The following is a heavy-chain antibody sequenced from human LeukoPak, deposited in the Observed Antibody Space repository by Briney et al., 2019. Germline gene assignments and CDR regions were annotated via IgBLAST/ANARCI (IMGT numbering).Heavy chain of an antibody. V-gene: IGHV3-66*01. CDR2: IYSGGST. CDR1: GFSVSTNY. Sequence: PGGSLRLSCAASGFSVSTNYMTWVRQAPGKGLEWVSIIYSGGSTYYADSVRGRFIISRENSNNEVVLQVNSLRADDTALYYCARESTQEGATEVGAFDIWGQGTMVTVSS. J-gene: IGHJ3*02. D-gene: IGHD1-26*01. CDR3: ARESTQEGATEVGAFDI.